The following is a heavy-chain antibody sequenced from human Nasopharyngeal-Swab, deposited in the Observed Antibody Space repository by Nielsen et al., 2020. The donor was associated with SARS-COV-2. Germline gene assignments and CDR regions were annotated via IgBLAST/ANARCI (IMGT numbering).Heavy chain of an antibody. Sequence: GSLRLSCTVSGGSISSSSYYWGWIRQPPGKGLEWIGSIYYSGSTYYNPSLKSRVTISVDTSKNQFSLKLSSVTAADTAVYYCAKDIGYSYGALDYWGQGTLVTVSS. J-gene: IGHJ4*02. D-gene: IGHD5-18*01. CDR2: IYYSGST. CDR1: GGSISSSSYY. V-gene: IGHV4-39*02. CDR3: AKDIGYSYGALDY.